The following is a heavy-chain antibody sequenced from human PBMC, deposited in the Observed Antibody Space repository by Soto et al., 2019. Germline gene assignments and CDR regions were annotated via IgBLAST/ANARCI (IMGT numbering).Heavy chain of an antibody. CDR3: GSTNYNPSLKSRVTISVDTSKNQFSLKLSSVTAADTAVYYCARHRGEQWLVSELQIREKYYYYYMDV. J-gene: IGHJ6*03. D-gene: IGHD3-10*01. CDR1: GYTFTGYY. Sequence: GASVKVSCKASGYTFTGYYMHWVRQAPGQGLEWMGWINPNSGGTNYAQKFQGWVTMTRDTSISTAYMELSRLRSADKAVFYSGSTNYNPSLKSRVTISVDTSKNQFSLKLSSVTAADTAVYYCARHRGEQWLVSELQIREKYYYYYMDVWGKGTTVTVSS. V-gene: IGHV1-2*04. CDR2: INPNSGGT.